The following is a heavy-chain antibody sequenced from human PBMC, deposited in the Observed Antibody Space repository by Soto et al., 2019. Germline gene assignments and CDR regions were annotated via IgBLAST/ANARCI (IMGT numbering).Heavy chain of an antibody. CDR2: ISSSRSYI. D-gene: IGHD2-2*01. CDR3: ARDTKDCSSTSCYVFGQHRPCPDDDSFDI. J-gene: IGHJ3*02. V-gene: IGHV3-21*01. CDR1: GFTFSSYS. Sequence: GGSLRLSCAASGFTFSSYSMNWVRQAPGKGLEWVSSISSSRSYIYYGDSVKGRFTISRDNAKNSLYLQMNSLRAEDTAVYYCARDTKDCSSTSCYVFGQHRPCPDDDSFDIWGQATMVTVSS.